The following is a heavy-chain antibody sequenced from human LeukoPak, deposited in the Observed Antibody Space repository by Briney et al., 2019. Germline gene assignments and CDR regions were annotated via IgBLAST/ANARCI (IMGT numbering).Heavy chain of an antibody. CDR2: MNPKSGNT. V-gene: IGHV1-8*01. Sequence: ASVKVSCKASGYTFTSYDINSVRQATGHGREWMGWMNPKSGNTGYAQKFQGRVTMTRDTSISTAYMELSSLRSEDTAVYYCARMSYYDRRGDNWFDPWGQGTLVIVSS. CDR1: GYTFTSYD. J-gene: IGHJ5*02. CDR3: ARMSYYDRRGDNWFDP. D-gene: IGHD3-22*01.